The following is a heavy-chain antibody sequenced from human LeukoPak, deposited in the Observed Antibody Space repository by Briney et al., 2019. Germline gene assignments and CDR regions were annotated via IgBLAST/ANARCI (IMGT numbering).Heavy chain of an antibody. D-gene: IGHD3-16*02. CDR3: ARNFGDDYVWGSYRFSYYFDY. V-gene: IGHV1-69*13. CDR1: GYTFTSYA. CDR2: IIPIFGTA. Sequence: GASVKVSCKASGYTFTSYAISWVRQAPGQGLEWMGGIIPIFGTANYAQKFQGRVTITADESTSTAYMELSSLRSEDTAVYYCARNFGDDYVWGSYRFSYYFDYWGQGTLVTVSS. J-gene: IGHJ4*02.